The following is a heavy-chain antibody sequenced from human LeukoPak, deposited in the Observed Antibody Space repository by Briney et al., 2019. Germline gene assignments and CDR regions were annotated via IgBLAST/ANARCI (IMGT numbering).Heavy chain of an antibody. CDR3: ARDRWGAYAFEI. V-gene: IGHV4-59*01. Sequence: SETLSLTCTVSGGSISPNYWIWIRQPPGKGLEWIGYIYYSGSTNYDPSLKSRATISLDTSKNQFSLKLSSMTEADTALYYCARDRWGAYAFEIWGRGTKVTVSS. J-gene: IGHJ3*02. CDR2: IYYSGST. CDR1: GGSISPNY. D-gene: IGHD3-16*01.